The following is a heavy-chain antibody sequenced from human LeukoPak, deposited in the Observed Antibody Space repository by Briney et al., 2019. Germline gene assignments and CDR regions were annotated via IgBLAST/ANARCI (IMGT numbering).Heavy chain of an antibody. CDR2: IDDSGST. V-gene: IGHV4-59*01. Sequence: SETLSLTCTVSGVSLSRYYWSWIRQPPGKGLEWIGYIDDSGSTNYNPSLKSRVTISVDTSKNQFSLKLSSVTAADTAVYYCARERGDFRFVDIWGQGKMVIVSS. CDR1: GVSLSRYY. D-gene: IGHD3-16*01. CDR3: ARERGDFRFVDI. J-gene: IGHJ3*02.